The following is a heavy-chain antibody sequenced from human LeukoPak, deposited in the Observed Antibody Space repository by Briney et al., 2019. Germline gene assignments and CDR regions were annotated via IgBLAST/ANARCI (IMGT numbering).Heavy chain of an antibody. J-gene: IGHJ4*02. CDR2: ISSRSNTI. D-gene: IGHD2-21*02. V-gene: IGHV3-48*02. CDR3: ARAVTVVTRGGLVFDY. Sequence: VGSLRLSCAASGFTFSSYSMNWVRQAPGKGLEWVSYISSRSNTIYYADSVKGRFTISRDNAKNSLFLQMNSLRDEDTSVYYCARAVTVVTRGGLVFDYWGQGTLVTVPS. CDR1: GFTFSSYS.